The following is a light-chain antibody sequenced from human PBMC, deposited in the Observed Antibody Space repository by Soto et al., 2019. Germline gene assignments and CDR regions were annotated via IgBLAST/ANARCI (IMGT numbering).Light chain of an antibody. CDR1: QSVSSTY. Sequence: EIVLTQSPGTLSLSPGERATLSCRASQSVSSTYLAWYHQKPGQAPRLLIYGASSRATGIPDRFSGSGSGTAFTLTISRLEPEDFAVYYCQQYGSSPGTFGQGTKVEIK. J-gene: IGKJ1*01. CDR3: QQYGSSPGT. V-gene: IGKV3-20*01. CDR2: GAS.